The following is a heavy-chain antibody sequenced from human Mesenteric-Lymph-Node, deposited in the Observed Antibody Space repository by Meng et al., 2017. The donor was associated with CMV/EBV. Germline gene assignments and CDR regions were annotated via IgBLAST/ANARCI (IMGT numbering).Heavy chain of an antibody. CDR2: INHSGST. CDR3: ARGRGVGY. D-gene: IGHD1-26*01. Sequence: SETLSLTCTVSGGSISSSSYYWGWIRQPPGKGLEWIGEINHSGSTNYNPPLKSRVTISVDTSKNQFSLKLSSVTAADTAVYYCARGRGVGYWGQGTLVTVSS. CDR1: GGSISSSSYY. V-gene: IGHV4-39*07. J-gene: IGHJ4*02.